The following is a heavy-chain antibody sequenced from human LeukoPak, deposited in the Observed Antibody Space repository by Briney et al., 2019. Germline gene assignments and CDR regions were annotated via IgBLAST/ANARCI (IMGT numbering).Heavy chain of an antibody. CDR3: ARGYNWNYLVFDY. Sequence: AETLSLTCAVYGGSFSGYYWSWIRQPPGKGLEWIGEINHSGSTNYNPSLKSRVTISVATSKNQFSLKLSSVTAADTAVYYCARGYNWNYLVFDYWGQGTLVTVSS. CDR2: INHSGST. V-gene: IGHV4-34*01. D-gene: IGHD1-7*01. CDR1: GGSFSGYY. J-gene: IGHJ4*02.